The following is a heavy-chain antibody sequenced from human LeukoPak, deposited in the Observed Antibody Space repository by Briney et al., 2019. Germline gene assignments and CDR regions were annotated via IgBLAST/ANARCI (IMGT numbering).Heavy chain of an antibody. D-gene: IGHD3-10*01. V-gene: IGHV4-59*01. CDR1: GGSISSYY. Sequence: KASETLSLTCTVSGGSISSYYWSWIRQPPGKGLEWIGYIYYSGSTNYNPSLKSRVTISVDTSKNQFSLKLSSVTAADTAVYYCARGSPYYYSSGSYYPHYWGQGTLVTVSS. J-gene: IGHJ4*02. CDR2: IYYSGST. CDR3: ARGSPYYYSSGSYYPHY.